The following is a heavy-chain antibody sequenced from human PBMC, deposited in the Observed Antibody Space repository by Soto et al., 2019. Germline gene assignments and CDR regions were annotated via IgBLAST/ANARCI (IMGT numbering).Heavy chain of an antibody. D-gene: IGHD6-13*01. Sequence: EVQLLESGGGFVQPGGSLGLSCAVSGFTFSNFAMTWVRQAPGKGLEWVSAVSGSGGSAYYEDSVKGRFTVSRYNSKNMVYLQMNSLRAEDPGKHYCARAGDRFSSSGYGVAFWGHGTRVPV. J-gene: IGHJ1*01. V-gene: IGHV3-23*01. CDR1: GFTFSNFA. CDR2: VSGSGGSA. CDR3: ARAGDRFSSSGYGVAF.